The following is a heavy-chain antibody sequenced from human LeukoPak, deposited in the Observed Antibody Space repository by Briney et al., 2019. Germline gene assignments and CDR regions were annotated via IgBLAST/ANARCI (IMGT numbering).Heavy chain of an antibody. CDR1: GSSIRTYTH. J-gene: IGHJ5*02. Sequence: SENLSLTCTVSGSSIRTYTHWGWIRQPPGKGLEWIGSIHHTGKTYYNPSLESRVTISVDTSKNQFSLKLSSVSAADTAFYFCLNSGSNYEAVSWGQGTLVTVSS. CDR2: IHHTGKT. CDR3: LNSGSNYEAVS. V-gene: IGHV4-38-2*02. D-gene: IGHD5-18*01.